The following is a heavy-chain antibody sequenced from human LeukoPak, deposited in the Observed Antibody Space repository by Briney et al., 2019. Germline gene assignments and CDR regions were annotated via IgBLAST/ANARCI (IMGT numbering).Heavy chain of an antibody. CDR2: ISGSGGST. CDR1: GFTFSSCA. J-gene: IGHJ4*02. V-gene: IGHV3-23*01. Sequence: GGSLRLSCAASGFTFSSCAMSWVRQAPGKGLEWVSAISGSGGSTYYADSVKGRFTISRDDSKNTLYLQMNSLRAADTAVYYCATRRENYYDFDYWGQGTLVTVSS. CDR3: ATRRENYYDFDY. D-gene: IGHD1-26*01.